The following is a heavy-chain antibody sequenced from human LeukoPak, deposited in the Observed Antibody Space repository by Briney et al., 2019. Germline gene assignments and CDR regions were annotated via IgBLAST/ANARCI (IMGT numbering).Heavy chain of an antibody. D-gene: IGHD6-13*01. Sequence: PSETLSLTCTVSGGSVSSGSYYWRWIRQPPGKGLEWIGYIYYSGSTNYNPSLKSRVTISVDTSKNQFSLKLSSVTAADTAVYYCARDGRWYGYFDYWGQGTLVTVSS. J-gene: IGHJ4*02. V-gene: IGHV4-61*01. CDR3: ARDGRWYGYFDY. CDR2: IYYSGST. CDR1: GGSVSSGSYY.